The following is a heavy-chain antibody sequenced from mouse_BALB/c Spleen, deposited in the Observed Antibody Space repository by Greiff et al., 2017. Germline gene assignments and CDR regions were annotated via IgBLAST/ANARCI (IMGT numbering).Heavy chain of an antibody. D-gene: IGHD2-4*01. CDR3: TSRESTMITGDWYFDV. CDR1: GYTFTSYW. Sequence: SGTVLARPGASVKMSCKASGYTFTSYWMHWVKQRPGQGLEWIGAIYPGNSDTSYNQKFKGKAKLTAVTSTSTAYMELSSLTNEDSAVYYCTSRESTMITGDWYFDVWGAGTTVTVSS. V-gene: IGHV1-5*01. J-gene: IGHJ1*01. CDR2: IYPGNSDT.